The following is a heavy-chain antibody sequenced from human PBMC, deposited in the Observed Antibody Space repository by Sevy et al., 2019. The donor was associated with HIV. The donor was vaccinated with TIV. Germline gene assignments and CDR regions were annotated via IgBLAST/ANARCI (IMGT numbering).Heavy chain of an antibody. D-gene: IGHD5-12*01. CDR2: IYYSGST. J-gene: IGHJ4*02. V-gene: IGHV4-39*01. CDR3: ASVEMATITKGYFDY. CDR1: GGSISSSSYY. Sequence: SETLSLTCTVSGGSISSSSYYWGWIRQPPGKGLEWIGSIYYSGSTYYYPSLKSRVTISVDTSKNQFSLKLGSVTAADTAVYYCASVEMATITKGYFDYWGQGTLVTVSS.